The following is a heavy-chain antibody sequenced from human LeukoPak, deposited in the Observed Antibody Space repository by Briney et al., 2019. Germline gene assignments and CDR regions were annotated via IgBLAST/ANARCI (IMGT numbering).Heavy chain of an antibody. CDR3: ARDVSSRWYFSYYYMDV. J-gene: IGHJ6*03. V-gene: IGHV1-2*02. Sequence: ASVKVSCKASGYTFTGYYMHWVRQAPGQGLEWMGWINPNSGGTNYAQKFQGRVTMTRDTSISTAYMELSRLRSDDTAVYYCARDVSSRWYFSYYYMDVWGKGTTVTVSS. D-gene: IGHD6-13*01. CDR1: GYTFTGYY. CDR2: INPNSGGT.